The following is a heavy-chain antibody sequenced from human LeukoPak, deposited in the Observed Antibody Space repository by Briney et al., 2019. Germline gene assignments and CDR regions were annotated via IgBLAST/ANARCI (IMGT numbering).Heavy chain of an antibody. CDR1: GFTFSSSW. CDR2: IKQDGSEK. CDR3: ARGDYYDRFFDY. Sequence: GGPLRLSCAASGFTFSSSWMNWVRQASGKRPQWLADIKQDGSEKYYVDSVKGRFTISRDNAKNSLFLQMNSLGAEDTAVYYCARGDYYDRFFDYWGQGTLVTVSS. D-gene: IGHD3-22*01. J-gene: IGHJ4*02. V-gene: IGHV3-7*01.